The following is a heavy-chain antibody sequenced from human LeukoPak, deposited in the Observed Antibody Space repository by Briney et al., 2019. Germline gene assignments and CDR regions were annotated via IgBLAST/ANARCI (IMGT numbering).Heavy chain of an antibody. Sequence: PGGSLRLSCAASGFTFSSHGMSWVRQAPGKGLEWVSTISGSGDNTYYADSVKGRFTISRDNSKNTLYLQMNSLRAEDTAVYYCAKGMRREQQLVLDYMDVWGKGTTVTISS. CDR2: ISGSGDNT. V-gene: IGHV3-23*01. CDR3: AKGMRREQQLVLDYMDV. D-gene: IGHD6-13*01. J-gene: IGHJ6*03. CDR1: GFTFSSHG.